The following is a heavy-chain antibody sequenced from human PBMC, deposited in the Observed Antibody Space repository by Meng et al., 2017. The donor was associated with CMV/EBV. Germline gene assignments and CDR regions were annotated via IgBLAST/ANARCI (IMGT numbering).Heavy chain of an antibody. V-gene: IGHV4-34*01. D-gene: IGHD3-22*01. CDR2: INHSGST. Sequence: SETLSLTCAVYGGSFSGYYWSWIRQPPGKGLEGIGDINHSGSTNYNPSLKSRVTISVDTTKNQFSLKLSSVTAADTAVNYCASLSTMIVVENWGQGTLVTVSS. CDR3: ASLSTMIVVEN. CDR1: GGSFSGYY. J-gene: IGHJ4*02.